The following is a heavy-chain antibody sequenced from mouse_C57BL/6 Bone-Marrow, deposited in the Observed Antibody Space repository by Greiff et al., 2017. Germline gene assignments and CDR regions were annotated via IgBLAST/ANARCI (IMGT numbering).Heavy chain of an antibody. CDR3: ARHYSNYWFAY. V-gene: IGHV5-6*01. D-gene: IGHD2-5*01. CDR1: GFPFSSYG. CDR2: MISGGSYT. Sequence: EVMLVESGGDLVKPGGSLKLSCAASGFPFSSYGMSWVRQTPDKRLEWVATMISGGSYTYYPDSVKGRFTISRDNAKNTLYLQMSSLKSEVTAMYYCARHYSNYWFAYWGQGTLVSVSA. J-gene: IGHJ3*01.